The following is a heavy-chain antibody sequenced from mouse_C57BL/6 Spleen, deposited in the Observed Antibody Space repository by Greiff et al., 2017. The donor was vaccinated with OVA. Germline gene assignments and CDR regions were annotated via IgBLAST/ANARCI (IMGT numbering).Heavy chain of an antibody. J-gene: IGHJ3*01. D-gene: IGHD3-3*01. CDR3: TGGTAWFAY. V-gene: IGHV6-3*01. CDR2: IRLKSDNYAT. Sequence: EVQGVESGGGLVQPGGSMKLSCVASGFTFSNYWMNWVRQSPEKGLEWVAQIRLKSDNYATHYAESVKGRFTISRDDSKSSVYLQMNNLRAEDTGIYYCTGGTAWFAYWGQGTLVTVSA. CDR1: GFTFSNYW.